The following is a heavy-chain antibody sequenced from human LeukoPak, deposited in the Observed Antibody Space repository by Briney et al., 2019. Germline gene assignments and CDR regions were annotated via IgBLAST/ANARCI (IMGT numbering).Heavy chain of an antibody. Sequence: TSETLSLTCAVYGESFSGYYWSWIRQSPGKGLEWIGEINHSGSTNYNPSLKSRVTVSVDTSKNQFSLKLSSVTAADTAVYYCARDEIAVAGNRPDYWGQGTLVTVSS. CDR1: GESFSGYY. V-gene: IGHV4-34*01. CDR2: INHSGST. CDR3: ARDEIAVAGNRPDY. D-gene: IGHD6-19*01. J-gene: IGHJ4*02.